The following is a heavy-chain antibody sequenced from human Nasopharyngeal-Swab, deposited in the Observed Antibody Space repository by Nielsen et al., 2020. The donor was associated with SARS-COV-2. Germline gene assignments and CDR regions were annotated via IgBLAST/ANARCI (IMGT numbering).Heavy chain of an antibody. Sequence: SETLSLTCTVSGGSISSGGYYWSWIRQHPGKGLEWIGYIYYSGSTYYNPSLKSRVTISVDTSKNQFSLKLSPVTAADTAVYYCARGRYCSGGSCDNDAFDIWGQGTMVTVSS. D-gene: IGHD2-15*01. J-gene: IGHJ3*02. CDR3: ARGRYCSGGSCDNDAFDI. CDR2: IYYSGST. V-gene: IGHV4-31*03. CDR1: GGSISSGGYY.